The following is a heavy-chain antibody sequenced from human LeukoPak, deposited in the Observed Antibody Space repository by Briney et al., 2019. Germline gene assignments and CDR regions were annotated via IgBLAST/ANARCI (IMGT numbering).Heavy chain of an antibody. CDR1: GYTFTSYG. D-gene: IGHD3-16*02. V-gene: IGHV1-18*01. J-gene: IGHJ4*02. Sequence: ASVKVSCKASGYTFTSYGISWVRQAPGQGLEWMGWISAYNGNTNYAQKLQGRVTMTTDTSTSTACMELRSLRSDDTAVYYCARVGQRARYDYVWGSYRYPPPFDYWGQGTLVTVSS. CDR3: ARVGQRARYDYVWGSYRYPPPFDY. CDR2: ISAYNGNT.